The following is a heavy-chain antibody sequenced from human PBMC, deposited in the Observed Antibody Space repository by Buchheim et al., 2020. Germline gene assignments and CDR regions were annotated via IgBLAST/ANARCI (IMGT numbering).Heavy chain of an antibody. CDR3: ARGDDYGDNVGHYYGMDV. CDR1: GGSFSGYY. J-gene: IGHJ6*02. D-gene: IGHD4-17*01. Sequence: QVQLQQWGAGLLKPSETLSLTCAVYGGSFSGYYWSWIRQPPGKGLEWIGEINHSGSTHYNPSLKSRVTISVDTSKNQFSLNLSSVTAADTAVYYCARGDDYGDNVGHYYGMDVWGQGTT. V-gene: IGHV4-34*01. CDR2: INHSGST.